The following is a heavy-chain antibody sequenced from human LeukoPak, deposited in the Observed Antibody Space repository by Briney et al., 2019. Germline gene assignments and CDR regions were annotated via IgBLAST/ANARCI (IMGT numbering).Heavy chain of an antibody. Sequence: GGSLRLSCAASGFTVSSNYMSWVRQAPGKGLEWVSVIYSDGSTYNADSVKGRFTIPRDNSKNTLYLQMNSLRAEDTAVYYCAKVRMITMIAYDAFDIWGQGTMVTVSS. J-gene: IGHJ3*02. CDR3: AKVRMITMIAYDAFDI. D-gene: IGHD3-22*01. CDR1: GFTVSSNY. CDR2: IYSDGST. V-gene: IGHV3-53*01.